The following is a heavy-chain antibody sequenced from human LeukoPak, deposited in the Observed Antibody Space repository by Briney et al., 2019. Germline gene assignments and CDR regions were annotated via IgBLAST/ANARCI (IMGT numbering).Heavy chain of an antibody. D-gene: IGHD2-2*01. CDR2: INHSGST. CDR3: ARVIGYCSSTSCFGYFDY. Sequence: SETLSLTCAVYGGSFSGYYWSWIRQPPGKGLEWIGEINHSGSTNYNPSLKSRVTTSVDTSKNQLSLKLSSVTAADTAVYYCARVIGYCSSTSCFGYFDYWGQGTLVTVSS. CDR1: GGSFSGYY. J-gene: IGHJ4*02. V-gene: IGHV4-34*01.